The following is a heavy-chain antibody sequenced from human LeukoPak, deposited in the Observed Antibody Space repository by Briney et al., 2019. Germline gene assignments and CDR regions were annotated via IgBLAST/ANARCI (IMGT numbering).Heavy chain of an antibody. CDR2: ISAYNGNT. V-gene: IGHV1-18*01. D-gene: IGHD3-3*01. CDR1: GYTFTSYG. Sequence: ASVTVSCKASGYTFTSYGISWVRQAPGQGLEWMGWISAYNGNTNYAQKLQGRVTMTTDTSTSTAYMELRSLRSDDTAVYYCARDPITIFGVVRRGYFDYWGQGTLVTVSS. CDR3: ARDPITIFGVVRRGYFDY. J-gene: IGHJ4*02.